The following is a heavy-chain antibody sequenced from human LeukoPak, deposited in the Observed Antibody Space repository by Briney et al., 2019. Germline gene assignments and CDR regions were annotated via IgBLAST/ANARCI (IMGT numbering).Heavy chain of an antibody. D-gene: IGHD3-22*01. CDR1: GFTFDDYA. V-gene: IGHV3-9*01. J-gene: IGHJ2*01. Sequence: GGSLRLSCAASGFTFDDYAMHWVRQAPGKGLEWVLGISWNSGSIGYADSVKGRFTISRDNAKNSLYLQMNSLRAEDTALYYFAKDQGYDSSGYFFGYFDLWGRGTLVTVSS. CDR2: ISWNSGSI. CDR3: AKDQGYDSSGYFFGYFDL.